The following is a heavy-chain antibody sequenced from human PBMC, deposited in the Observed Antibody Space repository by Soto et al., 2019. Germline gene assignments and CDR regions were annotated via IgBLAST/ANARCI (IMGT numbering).Heavy chain of an antibody. V-gene: IGHV1-24*01. CDR1: GHTLTEFS. J-gene: IGHJ4*02. D-gene: IGHD3-16*01. CDR3: ARDGGHWDFDY. CDR2: FDPEGGEA. Sequence: SEQVSCKISGHTLTEFSIHWVRQDPGKGLEWMGGFDPEGGEAIYAQKWHGRVTVTEDTVTDTAYMELSGLRSDDTAVYYCARDGGHWDFDYWGQGTLVTVSS.